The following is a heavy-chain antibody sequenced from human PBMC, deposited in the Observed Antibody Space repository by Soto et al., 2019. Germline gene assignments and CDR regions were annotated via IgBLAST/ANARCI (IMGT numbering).Heavy chain of an antibody. J-gene: IGHJ3*02. CDR1: GFSLSTSGVG. Sequence: QLTLKESGPTLVKPTKTLTLTCTFSGFSLSTSGVGVGWIRQPPGKALERLALIYWDDDKRHSPSLKSRLTITKDTSNNQVVLTMTNMDPVDTATYYWAHRGGYYDRSAFDIWYQGTMVTVSS. D-gene: IGHD3-16*01. CDR3: AHRGGYYDRSAFDI. CDR2: IYWDDDK. V-gene: IGHV2-5*02.